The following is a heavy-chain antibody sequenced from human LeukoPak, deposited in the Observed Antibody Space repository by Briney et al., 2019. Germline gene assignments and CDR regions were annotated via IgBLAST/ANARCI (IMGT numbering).Heavy chain of an antibody. CDR3: ARDPWVAARPRGYFDY. CDR1: GFTFSSYG. Sequence: GGSLRLSCAASGFTFSSYGMHWVRQAPGKGLEWVAVIWYDGSNKYYADSVKGRFTISRDNSKNTLYLQMNSLRAEDTAVYYCARDPWVAARPRGYFDYWGQGTLVTVSS. CDR2: IWYDGSNK. J-gene: IGHJ4*02. D-gene: IGHD6-6*01. V-gene: IGHV3-33*01.